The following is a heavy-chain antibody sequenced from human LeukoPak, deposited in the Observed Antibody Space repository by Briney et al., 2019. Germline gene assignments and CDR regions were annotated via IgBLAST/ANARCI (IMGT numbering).Heavy chain of an antibody. D-gene: IGHD6-6*01. CDR1: GFTVSSNY. V-gene: IGHV3-30*02. J-gene: IGHJ6*03. CDR3: AKGGSSQYYYYMDV. CDR2: MRYDGSNK. Sequence: GGSLRLSCAASGFTVSSNYMSWVRQAPGKGLEWVTFMRYDGSNKYYADSVKGRFTISRDNSKNTLYLQMNSLRPEDTAVYYCAKGGSSQYYYYMDVWGKGTTVTVSS.